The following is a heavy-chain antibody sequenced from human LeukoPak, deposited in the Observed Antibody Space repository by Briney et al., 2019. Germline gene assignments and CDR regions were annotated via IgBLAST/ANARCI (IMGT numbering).Heavy chain of an antibody. CDR1: GFTVSSNY. D-gene: IGHD3-3*01. CDR2: IYSGGST. Sequence: PGGSLRLSCAASGFTVSSNYMSWVRQAPGKGLEWVSVIYSGGSTYYADSVKGRFTISRDNSKNTPYLQMNSLRAEDTAVYYCAREIITIEGNYFDYWGQGTLVTVSS. CDR3: AREIITIEGNYFDY. J-gene: IGHJ4*02. V-gene: IGHV3-66*01.